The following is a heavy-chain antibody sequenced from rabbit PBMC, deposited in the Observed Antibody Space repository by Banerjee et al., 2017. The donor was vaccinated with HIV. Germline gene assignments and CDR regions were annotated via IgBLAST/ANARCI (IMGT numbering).Heavy chain of an antibody. CDR3: ARDLSFAGYGFDL. J-gene: IGHJ4*01. V-gene: IGHV1S45*01. CDR1: GFSFSSGYD. D-gene: IGHD6-1*01. Sequence: QEQLEESGGDLVKPGASLTLTCTASGFSFSSGYDMCWVRQAPGKGLEWIACIYAGSSGSTYYASWAKGRFTISKTSSTTVTLQMTSLTAADTATYFCARDLSFAGYGFDLWGPGTLVTVS. CDR2: IYAGSSGST.